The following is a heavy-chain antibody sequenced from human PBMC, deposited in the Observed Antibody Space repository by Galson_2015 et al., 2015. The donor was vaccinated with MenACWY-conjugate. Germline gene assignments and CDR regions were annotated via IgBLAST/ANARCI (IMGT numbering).Heavy chain of an antibody. Sequence: SLRLSCAASGFTFSTYWMHWVRQAPGKGLVWVSRINSDGRSTSYGDSVKGRFTISRDNAKNTLYLQMNSLRAEDAAVYYCARLGGNYRTTSHFDYWGQGTLVTVSS. CDR1: GFTFSTYW. V-gene: IGHV3-74*01. D-gene: IGHD1-26*01. CDR2: INSDGRST. CDR3: ARLGGNYRTTSHFDY. J-gene: IGHJ4*02.